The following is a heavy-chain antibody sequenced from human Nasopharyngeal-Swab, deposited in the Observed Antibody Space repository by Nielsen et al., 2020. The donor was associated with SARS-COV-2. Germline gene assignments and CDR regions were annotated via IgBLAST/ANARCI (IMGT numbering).Heavy chain of an antibody. Sequence: SETLSLTCTVSGGSITNYYWSWIRQPPGKGLEWIGYISYSGSTNYNPSLKSRVTMSVDTSKNQFSLQLSSVTAADTAVYYCARVVPCGPEIFCSYYYYMDVWGKGTTVTVSS. D-gene: IGHD1-14*01. CDR2: ISYSGST. CDR1: GGSITNYY. V-gene: IGHV4-59*01. CDR3: ARVVPCGPEIFCSYYYYMDV. J-gene: IGHJ6*03.